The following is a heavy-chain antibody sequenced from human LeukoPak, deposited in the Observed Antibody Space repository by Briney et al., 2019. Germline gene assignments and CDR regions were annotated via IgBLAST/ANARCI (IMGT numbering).Heavy chain of an antibody. CDR2: IYHSGST. D-gene: IGHD6-19*01. Sequence: SETPSLTCAVSGYSISSGYYWGWIRQPPGKGLEWIGSIYHSGSTYYNPSLKSRVTISVDTSKNQFSLKLSSVTAADTAVYYCARRGIAVAGDFDYWGQGTLVTVSS. J-gene: IGHJ4*02. CDR1: GYSISSGYY. V-gene: IGHV4-38-2*01. CDR3: ARRGIAVAGDFDY.